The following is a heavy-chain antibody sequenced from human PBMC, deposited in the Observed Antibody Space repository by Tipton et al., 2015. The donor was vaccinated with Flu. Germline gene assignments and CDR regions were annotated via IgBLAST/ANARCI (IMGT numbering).Heavy chain of an antibody. J-gene: IGHJ3*02. CDR1: GGSFSGYY. V-gene: IGHV4-34*01. CDR3: ASQYSSSWYAAFDI. CDR2: INHSGST. D-gene: IGHD6-13*01. Sequence: TLSLTCAVYGGSFSGYYWSWIRQPPGKGLEWIGEINHSGSTNYNPSLKSRVTIPVDTSKNQFSLKLSSVTAADTAVYYCASQYSSSWYAAFDIWGQGTMVTVSS.